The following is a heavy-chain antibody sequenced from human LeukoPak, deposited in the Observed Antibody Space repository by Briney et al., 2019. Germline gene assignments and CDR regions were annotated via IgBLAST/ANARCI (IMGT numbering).Heavy chain of an antibody. CDR3: TRDPLYRSSYDEATWFDP. Sequence: PGGSLRLSCAASGFIFSDCYMTWIRQAPGKGLEWIAYISTDGGALYYKDSVKGRFTISRDNAKNLLYLQMDSVRVEDTAVYYCTRDPLYRSSYDEATWFDPWGQGTLVTVSS. D-gene: IGHD6-19*01. CDR2: ISTDGGAL. CDR1: GFIFSDCY. V-gene: IGHV3-11*04. J-gene: IGHJ5*02.